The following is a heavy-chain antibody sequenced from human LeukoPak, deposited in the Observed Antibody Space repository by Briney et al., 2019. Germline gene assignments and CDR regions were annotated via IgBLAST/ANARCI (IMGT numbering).Heavy chain of an antibody. Sequence: GRSLRLSCAASGFTFSSYAMHWVRQAPGKGLEWVAVISYDGSNKYYADSVKGRFTISRDNSKNTLYLQMNSLRAEDTAVYYCAGRSGGGYGSSWYFDYWGQGTLVTVSS. CDR2: ISYDGSNK. V-gene: IGHV3-30*04. CDR1: GFTFSSYA. J-gene: IGHJ4*02. CDR3: AGRSGGGYGSSWYFDY. D-gene: IGHD6-13*01.